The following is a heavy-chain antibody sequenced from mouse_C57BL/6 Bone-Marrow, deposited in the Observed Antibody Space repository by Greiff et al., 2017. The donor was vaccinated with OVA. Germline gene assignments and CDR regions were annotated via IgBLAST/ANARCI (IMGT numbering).Heavy chain of an antibody. D-gene: IGHD2-12*01. CDR1: GYTFTSYW. CDR3: ARMGKLLSFDY. V-gene: IGHV1-64*01. Sequence: VQLQQSGAELVKPGASVKLSCKASGYTFTSYWMHWVKQRPGQGLEWIGMIHPNSGSTNYNEKFKSKATLTVDKSSSTAYMQLSSLTSEDSAVYYCARMGKLLSFDYWGQGTTLTVSS. J-gene: IGHJ2*01. CDR2: IHPNSGST.